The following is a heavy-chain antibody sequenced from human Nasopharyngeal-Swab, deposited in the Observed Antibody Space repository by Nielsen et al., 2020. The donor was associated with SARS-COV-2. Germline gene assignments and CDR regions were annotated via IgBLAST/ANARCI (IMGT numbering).Heavy chain of an antibody. D-gene: IGHD3-16*02. Sequence: SETLSLTCSVSGGSISTYYYSWIRQPPGKGLEWIGFIHYSGHTKSHPPLNSRVTISMDTSKNQLSLRLTSVTAADTAVYYCAREVIEPAVSDAFDFWGQGTMVTVSS. V-gene: IGHV4-59*01. CDR3: AREVIEPAVSDAFDF. J-gene: IGHJ3*01. CDR1: GGSISTYY. CDR2: IHYSGHT.